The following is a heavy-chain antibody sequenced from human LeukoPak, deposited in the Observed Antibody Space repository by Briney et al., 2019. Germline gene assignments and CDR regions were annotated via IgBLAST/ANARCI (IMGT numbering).Heavy chain of an antibody. D-gene: IGHD3-22*01. V-gene: IGHV1-18*01. J-gene: IGHJ4*02. CDR1: GYTFTSYG. CDR2: ISGYNGNT. Sequence: GASVKVSCKASGYTFTSYGISWVRQAPGQGLEWMGWISGYNGNTNYAQKFQGRVTMTTDTSTSTAYMELRSLRSDDTAVYYCARDNYYDSSGSIDYWGQGTLVTVS. CDR3: ARDNYYDSSGSIDY.